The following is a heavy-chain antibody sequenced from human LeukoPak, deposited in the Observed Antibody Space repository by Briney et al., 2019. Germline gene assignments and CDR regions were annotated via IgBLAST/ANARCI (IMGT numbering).Heavy chain of an antibody. D-gene: IGHD6-13*01. V-gene: IGHV3-30*19. J-gene: IGHJ1*01. CDR3: ARSSYSSSSRHFQH. Sequence: GGSLRLSCAASGFTFSSCGMHWVRQAPGKGLEWVAVISYDGSNKYYADSVKGRFTISRDNSKNTLYLQMNSLRAEDTAVYYCARSSYSSSSRHFQHWGQGTLVTVSS. CDR2: ISYDGSNK. CDR1: GFTFSSCG.